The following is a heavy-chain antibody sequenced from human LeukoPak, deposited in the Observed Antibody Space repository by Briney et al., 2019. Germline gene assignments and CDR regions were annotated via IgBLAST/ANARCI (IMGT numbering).Heavy chain of an antibody. CDR2: ISYDGSNK. V-gene: IGHV3-30*03. Sequence: GGSLRLSCAASGFTFSSYGMHWVRQAPGRGLEWVAVISYDGSNKYYADSVKGRFTISRDNSKNTLYLQMNSLRAEDTAVYYCARGTSCSPCLGYWGQGTLVTVSS. J-gene: IGHJ4*02. D-gene: IGHD2-2*01. CDR3: ARGTSCSPCLGY. CDR1: GFTFSSYG.